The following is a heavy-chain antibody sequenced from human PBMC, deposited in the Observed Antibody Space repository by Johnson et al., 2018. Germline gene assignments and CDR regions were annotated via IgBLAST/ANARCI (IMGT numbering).Heavy chain of an antibody. V-gene: IGHV3-30*18. CDR3: AKAGTYGAVASLYYYYYGMDV. D-gene: IGHD6-19*01. CDR2: ISYDGSNK. J-gene: IGHJ6*02. Sequence: QVQLVESGGGVVQPGRSLRLSCAASGFTFSSYGMHWVRQAPGKGLEWVAVISYDGSNKYYADSVKGLFTISRDNSKNTLYLQMNSRKAEDTALFYCAKAGTYGAVASLYYYYYGMDVWGQGTTVTVSS. CDR1: GFTFSSYG.